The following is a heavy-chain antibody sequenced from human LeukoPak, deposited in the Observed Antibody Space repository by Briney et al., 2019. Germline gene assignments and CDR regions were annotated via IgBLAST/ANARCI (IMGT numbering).Heavy chain of an antibody. CDR1: GASVSSASY. D-gene: IGHD6-19*01. Sequence: PSETLSLTCTVSGASVSSASYWTWIRQPPGKGVEWIAHIYNGVNTNYNPSLKSRVTISVDTSKNQFSLRLNSVTAADTAVYYCASTSSGWYQSRYFGYWGQGTLVTVSS. J-gene: IGHJ4*02. CDR3: ASTSSGWYQSRYFGY. V-gene: IGHV4-61*01. CDR2: IYNGVNT.